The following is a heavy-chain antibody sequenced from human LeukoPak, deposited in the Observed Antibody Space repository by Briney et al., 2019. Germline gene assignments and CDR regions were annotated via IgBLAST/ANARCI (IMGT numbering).Heavy chain of an antibody. CDR2: IYPGDSDT. Sequence: GESLKISCKGSGYSFTSYWIGWVRQMPGKGLEWMGIIYPGDSDTRYSPSFQGQVTISADKSISTAYLQWSSLKASDTAMYYCARLDGYYDSSGYYPRGAFDIWGQGTMVTVPS. J-gene: IGHJ3*02. V-gene: IGHV5-51*01. CDR1: GYSFTSYW. D-gene: IGHD3-22*01. CDR3: ARLDGYYDSSGYYPRGAFDI.